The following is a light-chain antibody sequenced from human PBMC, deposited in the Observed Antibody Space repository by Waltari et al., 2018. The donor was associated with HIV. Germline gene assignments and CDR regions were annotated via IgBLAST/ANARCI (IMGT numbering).Light chain of an antibody. CDR3: QQYNSHSQA. CDR2: KAS. J-gene: IGKJ1*01. V-gene: IGKV1-5*03. Sequence: QMTQSPPTLSASVGDRVTITCRASQTINNWLAWYQQKPGKAPQLLISKASTLQSGVPSRCSGSRSGTDFTLTISSLQPDDFATYYCQQYNSHSQAFGQGTRVEIQ. CDR1: QTINNW.